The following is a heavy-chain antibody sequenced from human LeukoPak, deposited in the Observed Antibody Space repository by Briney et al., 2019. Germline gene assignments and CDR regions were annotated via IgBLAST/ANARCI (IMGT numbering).Heavy chain of an antibody. J-gene: IGHJ6*03. D-gene: IGHD3-3*01. CDR1: GYTFTSYY. CDR2: INPSGGST. CDR3: ARGTSGLSPPYHYYYMDV. Sequence: SVKVSCKASGYTFTSYYMHWVRQAPGQGLEWMGIINPSGGSTSYVQKFQGRVTMTRDTSTSTVYMELSSLRSEDTAVYYCARGTSGLSPPYHYYYMDVWGKGTTVTVSS. V-gene: IGHV1-46*03.